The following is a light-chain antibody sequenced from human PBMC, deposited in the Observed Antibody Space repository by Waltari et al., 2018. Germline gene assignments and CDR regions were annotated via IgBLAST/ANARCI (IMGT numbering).Light chain of an antibody. J-gene: IGLJ2*01. CDR3: SSYTSSSTVV. CDR1: SSDAGGSNY. Sequence: QSALTQPASVSGSPGQSITISCTGTSSDAGGSNYASWYQQHPGKAPKLMIYEVSNRPSGVSNRFSGSKSGNTASLTISGLQAEDEADYYCSSYTSSSTVVFGGGTKLTVL. V-gene: IGLV2-14*01. CDR2: EVS.